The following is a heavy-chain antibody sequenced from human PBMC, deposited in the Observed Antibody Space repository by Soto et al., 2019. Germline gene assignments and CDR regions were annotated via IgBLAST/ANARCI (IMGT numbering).Heavy chain of an antibody. CDR3: AKGTYYDSPDDY. CDR1: GFTFSSYG. V-gene: IGHV3-30*18. Sequence: GGSLRLSCAASGFTFSSYGMHWVRQAPGKGLEWVAVISYDGSNKYYADSVKGRFTISRDNSKNTLYLQMNSLRAEDTAVYYCAKGTYYDSPDDYWGQGTLVTVSS. D-gene: IGHD3-16*01. J-gene: IGHJ4*02. CDR2: ISYDGSNK.